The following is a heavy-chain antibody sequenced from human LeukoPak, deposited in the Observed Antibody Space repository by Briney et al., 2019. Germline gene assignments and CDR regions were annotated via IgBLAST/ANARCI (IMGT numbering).Heavy chain of an antibody. CDR1: GGTINSVDYY. J-gene: IGHJ4*02. V-gene: IGHV4-30-4*01. D-gene: IGHD2-15*01. CDR3: ARKVVADTAFDF. Sequence: SETLSLTCTVSGGTINSVDYYWTWIRQPPGKGLEWIGYIYYSGSTYYNPSLKSRVTISIVTSKKQFLLDLSSVTAADSAVYYCARKVVADTAFDFWGQGTLVTVSS. CDR2: IYYSGST.